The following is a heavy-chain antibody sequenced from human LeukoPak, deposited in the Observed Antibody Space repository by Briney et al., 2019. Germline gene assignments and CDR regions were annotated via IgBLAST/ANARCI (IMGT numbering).Heavy chain of an antibody. CDR1: GFTFNNYW. V-gene: IGHV3-74*01. CDR2: VNSDGSST. CDR3: ARGPHDSSGYYLHWYFDL. D-gene: IGHD3-22*01. J-gene: IGHJ2*01. Sequence: GGSLRLSCAASGFTFNNYWMHWVLQAPGKGLVWVSRVNSDGSSTSYADSVKGRFTISRDNSKNSLYLQMNSLRTEDTALYYCARGPHDSSGYYLHWYFDLWGRGTLVTVSS.